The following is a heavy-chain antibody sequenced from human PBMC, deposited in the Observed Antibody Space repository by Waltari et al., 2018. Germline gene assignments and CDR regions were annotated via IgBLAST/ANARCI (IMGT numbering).Heavy chain of an antibody. Sequence: EEQLVESGGGLVQPGASRSPPCAASDSTLVSYGSTWFPQPQGKGPLWVSRISSDASDTTYADSVKGRFTISRDNAKNTLYLQMNRLRAEDTAVYFCARVSRRTYRSPVPGRHYYYGMDVWGQGTTVTVSS. CDR1: DSTLVSYG. V-gene: IGHV3-74*03. J-gene: IGHJ6*02. D-gene: IGHD1-1*01. CDR3: ARVSRRTYRSPVPGRHYYYGMDV. CDR2: ISSDASDT.